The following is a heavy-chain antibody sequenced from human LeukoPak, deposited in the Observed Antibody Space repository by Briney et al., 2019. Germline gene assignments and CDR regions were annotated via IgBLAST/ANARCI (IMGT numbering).Heavy chain of an antibody. D-gene: IGHD5-18*01. CDR2: VFYSGST. Sequence: SETLFLTCTVSGGSISSYYWSWIRQPPGKGLEWIGYVFYSGSTNYNPSLKSRVTISVDTSKNQFTLKLSSVTPADTAVYYCARDGGRFSFGFGYRGQGTLVTVSS. CDR3: ARDGGRFSFGFGY. V-gene: IGHV4-59*01. CDR1: GGSISSYY. J-gene: IGHJ4*02.